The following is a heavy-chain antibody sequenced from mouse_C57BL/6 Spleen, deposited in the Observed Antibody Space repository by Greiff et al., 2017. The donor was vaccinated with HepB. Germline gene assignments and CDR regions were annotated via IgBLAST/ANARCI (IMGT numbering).Heavy chain of an antibody. D-gene: IGHD2-1*01. CDR2: IHPSDSDT. J-gene: IGHJ4*01. Sequence: VKLQQPGAELVKPGASVKVSCKASGYTFTSYWMHWVKQRPGQGLEWIGRIHPSDSDTNYNQKFKGKATLTVDKSSSTAYMQLSSLTSEDSAVYYCAMAHGNPYAMDYWGQGTAVTVSS. CDR3: AMAHGNPYAMDY. CDR1: GYTFTSYW. V-gene: IGHV1-74*01.